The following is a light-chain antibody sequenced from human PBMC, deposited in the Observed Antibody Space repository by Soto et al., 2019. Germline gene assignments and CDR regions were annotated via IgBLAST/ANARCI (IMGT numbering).Light chain of an antibody. CDR1: SSDVGSDNY. Sequence: QSALTQPASVSGSPGQSITISCTGTSSDVGSDNYVSWFQQHPGKAPKLMIYEVSRRPSGVSNRFSGSKSANTASLTISGIQSEDEADYYCTSHTSSSTWVFGGGTKLTVL. CDR3: TSHTSSSTWV. V-gene: IGLV2-14*01. J-gene: IGLJ3*02. CDR2: EVS.